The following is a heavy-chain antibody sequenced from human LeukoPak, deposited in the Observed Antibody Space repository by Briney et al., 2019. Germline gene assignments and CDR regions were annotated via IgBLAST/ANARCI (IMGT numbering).Heavy chain of an antibody. Sequence: SGPTLVNPTQTLTLTSTFSGFSLSTSGVGVGWIRQPPGKALEWLALIYWDDDKRYSPSLKSRLTITKDTSKNQVVLTMTNMDPVDTATYYCAHIGWNDDGASPGELDYWGQGTLVTVSS. CDR3: AHIGWNDDGASPGELDY. CDR2: IYWDDDK. V-gene: IGHV2-5*02. CDR1: GFSLSTSGVG. D-gene: IGHD1-1*01. J-gene: IGHJ4*02.